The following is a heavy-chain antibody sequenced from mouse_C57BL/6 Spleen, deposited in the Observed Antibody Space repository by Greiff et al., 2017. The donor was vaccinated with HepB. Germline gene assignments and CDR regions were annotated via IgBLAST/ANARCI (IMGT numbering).Heavy chain of an antibody. J-gene: IGHJ3*01. Sequence: QVQLKQSGAELARPGASVKLSCKASGYTFTSYGISWVKQRTGQGLEWIGEIYPRSGNTYYNEKFKGKATLTADKSSSTAYMELRSLTSEDSAVYFCARVDYYGSSPAWFAYWGQGTLVTVSA. D-gene: IGHD1-1*01. V-gene: IGHV1-81*01. CDR1: GYTFTSYG. CDR2: IYPRSGNT. CDR3: ARVDYYGSSPAWFAY.